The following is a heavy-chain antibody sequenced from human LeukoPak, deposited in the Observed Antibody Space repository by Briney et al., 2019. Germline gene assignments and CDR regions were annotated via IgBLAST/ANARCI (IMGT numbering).Heavy chain of an antibody. J-gene: IGHJ4*02. CDR1: GFTFSIYA. Sequence: PGGSLRLSCAASGFTFSIYAMSWVRQAPGKGLEWVSVISGSGGSTYYADSVKGRFTISRDTSKSTLYMQMNSLRAEDTAVYYCAKGSITGTYFDLWGQGTLVTVSS. CDR3: AKGSITGTYFDL. V-gene: IGHV3-23*01. D-gene: IGHD1-20*01. CDR2: ISGSGGST.